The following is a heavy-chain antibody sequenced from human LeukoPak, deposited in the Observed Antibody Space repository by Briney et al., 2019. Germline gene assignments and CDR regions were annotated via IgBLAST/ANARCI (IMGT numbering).Heavy chain of an antibody. D-gene: IGHD3-22*01. CDR1: GFTFKTYS. CDR3: ARKLYYYEDGGHSAYAGWFDP. Sequence: PGGSLRLSCAASGFTFKTYSMNWVRRAPGKGLEWVANIKKDGSEKSYVDSVKGRFTIPRDNAKNSLYLQMNSLRAEDTAVYYCARKLYYYEDGGHSAYAGWFDPWGQGTLVSLSS. CDR2: IKKDGSEK. V-gene: IGHV3-7*05. J-gene: IGHJ5*02.